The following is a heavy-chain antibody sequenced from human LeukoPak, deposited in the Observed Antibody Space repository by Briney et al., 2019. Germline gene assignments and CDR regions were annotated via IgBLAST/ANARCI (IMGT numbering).Heavy chain of an antibody. CDR1: RFTFSSYW. CDR2: IKQDGSEK. J-gene: IGHJ3*02. D-gene: IGHD1-7*01. CDR3: AGRDNWNYLSAFDI. Sequence: GGSLRLSCAASRFTFSSYWMSWVSQAPGKGLEWVANIKQDGSEKYYVDSVKGRFTISRDNAKNSLYLQMNSLRAEDTAVYYCAGRDNWNYLSAFDIWGQGTMVTVSS. V-gene: IGHV3-7*01.